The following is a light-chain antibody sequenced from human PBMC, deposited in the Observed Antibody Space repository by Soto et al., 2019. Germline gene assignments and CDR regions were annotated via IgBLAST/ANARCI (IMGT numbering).Light chain of an antibody. J-gene: IGLJ2*01. V-gene: IGLV2-14*01. CDR1: SSDVGGYNF. CDR2: EVS. CDR3: SSYTNSSTLVG. Sequence: QSALTQPASVSGSPGQSITFSCTGTSSDVGGYNFVSWYQHHPGKAPKLIIYEVSNRPSGVSNRFSASKSGNTASLTISGLPAEDAADYYCSSYTNSSTLVGFGGGTKVTVL.